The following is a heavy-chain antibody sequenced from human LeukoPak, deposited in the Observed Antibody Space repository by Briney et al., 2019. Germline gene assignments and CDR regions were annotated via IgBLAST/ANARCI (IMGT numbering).Heavy chain of an antibody. V-gene: IGHV7-4-1*02. CDR3: AIEGEPSGRYCSNTSCYELDY. J-gene: IGHJ4*02. D-gene: IGHD2-2*01. CDR2: INTNTGNP. CDR1: GYTFTSYA. Sequence: ASVKVSCKASGYTFTSYAMNWVRQAPGQGLEWMGWINTNTGNPTYAQGFTGRFVFSLDTSVSTAYLQISSLKAEDTAVYYCAIEGEPSGRYCSNTSCYELDYWGQGTLVTVSS.